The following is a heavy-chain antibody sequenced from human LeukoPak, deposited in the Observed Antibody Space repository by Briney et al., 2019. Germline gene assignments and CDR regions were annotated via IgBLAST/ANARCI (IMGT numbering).Heavy chain of an antibody. J-gene: IGHJ4*02. Sequence: GGSLRLSCAASGFTFSSYGMHGVRQAPGKGLEGVAFIWYDGSNKYYADYVKGRFTISRDNSKNTLYLHMNSLSAEDTAVYYCAKGGIVEPYWGQGTLVTVSS. V-gene: IGHV3-30*02. CDR2: IWYDGSNK. CDR3: AKGGIVEPY. D-gene: IGHD1-26*01. CDR1: GFTFSSYG.